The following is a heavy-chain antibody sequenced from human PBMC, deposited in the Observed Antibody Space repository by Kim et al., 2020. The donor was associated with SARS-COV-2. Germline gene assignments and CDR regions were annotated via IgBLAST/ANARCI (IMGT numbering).Heavy chain of an antibody. Sequence: SETLSLTCTVSGASISSCGYYWGWIRQPPGKGLEWIGSVYYTGRTYYNPSLKGRVTISVDASKTQYSLKLSSLTAADTAVYYCAGHFRGTAIRFLGLLQFDYWGQGTLVTVSS. CDR2: VYYTGRT. J-gene: IGHJ4*02. V-gene: IGHV4-39*01. D-gene: IGHD2-2*02. CDR3: AGHFRGTAIRFLGLLQFDY. CDR1: GASISSCGYY.